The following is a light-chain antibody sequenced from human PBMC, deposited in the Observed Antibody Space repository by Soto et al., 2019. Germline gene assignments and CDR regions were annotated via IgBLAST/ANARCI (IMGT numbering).Light chain of an antibody. CDR3: KHNENLPIT. Sequence: DIQMTQSPSSLSASVRDRVTITCQASQDIRRYLNWYQQKPGKAPKLLIYDATNLEKGVPSRFSGSGSGTEFSLTIRSLQTEDFATYYCKHNENLPITFGKGQRLENK. J-gene: IGKJ5*01. CDR2: DAT. CDR1: QDIRRY. V-gene: IGKV1-33*01.